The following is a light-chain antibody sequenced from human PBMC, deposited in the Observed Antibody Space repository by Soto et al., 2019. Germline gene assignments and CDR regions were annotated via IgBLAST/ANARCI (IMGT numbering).Light chain of an antibody. V-gene: IGLV1-44*01. J-gene: IGLJ1*01. CDR3: AAWHDSPNGLYV. Sequence: QLVLTQPPSASGTPGQRVTISCSGSSSNIGSNTVNWYQHLPGTAPKLLIYSNSERPSGVPDRFSASKSGTSASLAISGLQSEDEADYYCAAWHDSPNGLYVFGTGTKLTVL. CDR2: SNS. CDR1: SSNIGSNT.